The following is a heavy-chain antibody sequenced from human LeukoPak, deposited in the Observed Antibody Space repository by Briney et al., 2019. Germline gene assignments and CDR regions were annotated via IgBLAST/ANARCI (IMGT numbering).Heavy chain of an antibody. CDR3: ARDADCTSTSCYVGY. Sequence: ASVKVSCKASGYSFTGHYIHWVRQVPGQGLEWMGWINPSSGGTSFAQKFQGRVTMTRDTSITTAFMEPSSLRSDDTAVYYCARDADCTSTSCYVGYWGQGTLVTVSP. J-gene: IGHJ4*02. V-gene: IGHV1-2*02. CDR1: GYSFTGHY. D-gene: IGHD2-2*01. CDR2: INPSSGGT.